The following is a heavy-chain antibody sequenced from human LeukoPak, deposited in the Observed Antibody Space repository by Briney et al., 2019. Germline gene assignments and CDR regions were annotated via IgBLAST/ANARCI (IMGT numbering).Heavy chain of an antibody. D-gene: IGHD6-6*01. V-gene: IGHV3-74*01. J-gene: IGHJ4*02. CDR3: SRGPNSNWSGLDF. CDR1: GFSFSGHW. Sequence: GGSLRLSCTASGFSFSGHWMHWARQLPGKGLVWVSRISPTGSTTSYADSVKGRFTVSRDNAKNTLYLQVNNLRAEDTAVYYCSRGPNSNWSGLDFWGKGTLLTVSS. CDR2: ISPTGSTT.